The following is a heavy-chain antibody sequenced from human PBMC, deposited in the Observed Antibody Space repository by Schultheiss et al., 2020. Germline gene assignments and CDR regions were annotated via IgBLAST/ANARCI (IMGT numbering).Heavy chain of an antibody. CDR3: ARSLSTVTLYYYYYGMDV. Sequence: SETLSLTCTVSGGSISSYYWSWIRQPPGKGLEWIGEINHVGRTNYNPSLKSRVTISVDTSKNQFSLKLSSVTAADTAVYYCARSLSTVTLYYYYYGMDVWGQGTTVTVSS. CDR2: INHVGRT. J-gene: IGHJ6*02. D-gene: IGHD4-17*01. V-gene: IGHV4-34*01. CDR1: GGSISSYY.